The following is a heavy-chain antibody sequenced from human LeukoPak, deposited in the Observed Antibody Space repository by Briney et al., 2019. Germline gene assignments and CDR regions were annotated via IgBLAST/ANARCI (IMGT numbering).Heavy chain of an antibody. Sequence: PGGSLRLSCAASGFTFSSYGMHWVRQAPGKGLEWVAFIRYDGSNKYYADSVKGRFAISRDNSKNTPYLQMNSLRAEDTAVYYCAKDRSDSFDYWGQGTLVTVSS. CDR3: AKDRSDSFDY. CDR2: IRYDGSNK. V-gene: IGHV3-30*02. J-gene: IGHJ4*02. D-gene: IGHD2-21*01. CDR1: GFTFSSYG.